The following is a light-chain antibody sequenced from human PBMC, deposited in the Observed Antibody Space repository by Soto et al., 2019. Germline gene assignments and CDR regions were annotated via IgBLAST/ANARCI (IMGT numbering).Light chain of an antibody. V-gene: IGKV1-27*01. J-gene: IGKJ5*01. CDR2: AAS. CDR1: QGISND. CDR3: QKYNSAPRT. Sequence: DIQMTQSPSSLSASVGDRVTITCRASQGISNDLAWYQQKPGQVPKLLIYAASTLQSGVPSRFSGSGSGTDFTLTISSLQPEDVATYYCQKYNSAPRTFGQGTRLEIK.